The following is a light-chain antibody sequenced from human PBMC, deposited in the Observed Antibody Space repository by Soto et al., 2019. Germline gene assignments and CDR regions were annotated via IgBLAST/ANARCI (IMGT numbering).Light chain of an antibody. CDR1: SSDVGSYNL. J-gene: IGLJ2*01. V-gene: IGLV2-14*02. CDR3: SSYSTGSTDVV. Sequence: QSALTQPASVSGSPGQSITMSCPGTSSDVGSYNLVSWYQQHPGKAPKLVIYEVSNRPSGVSNRFSGSKSGYTASLTISGLQAEDEAAYYCSSYSTGSTDVVFGGGTKLTVL. CDR2: EVS.